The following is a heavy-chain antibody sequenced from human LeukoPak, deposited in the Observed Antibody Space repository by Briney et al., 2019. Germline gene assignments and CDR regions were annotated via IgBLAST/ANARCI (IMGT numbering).Heavy chain of an antibody. CDR3: ARILYYYDTQFYFDY. CDR2: IYYSGST. D-gene: IGHD3-22*01. V-gene: IGHV4-59*08. CDR1: GGSISSYY. J-gene: IGHJ4*02. Sequence: SETLSLTCTVSGGSISSYYWSWIRQPPGKGLEWIGYIYYSGSTNYNPSLKSRVTISVDTSKNQFSLKPSSVTAADTAVYYCARILYYYDTQFYFDYWGQGTLVTVSS.